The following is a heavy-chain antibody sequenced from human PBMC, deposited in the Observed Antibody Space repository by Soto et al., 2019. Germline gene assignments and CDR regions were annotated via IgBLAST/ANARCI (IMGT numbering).Heavy chain of an antibody. J-gene: IGHJ4*02. CDR1: GFTFSSYG. CDR2: ISYDGSNK. CDR3: AKDPTPYSSIGLPDY. D-gene: IGHD6-13*01. V-gene: IGHV3-30*18. Sequence: QVQLVESGGGVVQPGRSLRLSCAASGFTFSSYGMHWVRQAPGKGLEWVAVISYDGSNKYYPDSVKGRFTISRDNSKNTLYLQMNSLRAEDTAVYYCAKDPTPYSSIGLPDYWGQGTLVTVSS.